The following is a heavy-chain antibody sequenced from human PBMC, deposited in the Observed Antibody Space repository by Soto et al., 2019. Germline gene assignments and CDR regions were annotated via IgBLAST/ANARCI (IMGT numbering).Heavy chain of an antibody. Sequence: SSETLSLTCAVYGGSFSGYDWSWIRQPPGKGLEWIGEINHSGSTNYNPSLKSRVTISVDTSKNQFSLKLSSVTAADTAVYYCESVAVALDYWGQGTLVTVSS. CDR2: INHSGST. D-gene: IGHD6-19*01. J-gene: IGHJ4*02. CDR3: ESVAVALDY. CDR1: GGSFSGYD. V-gene: IGHV4-34*01.